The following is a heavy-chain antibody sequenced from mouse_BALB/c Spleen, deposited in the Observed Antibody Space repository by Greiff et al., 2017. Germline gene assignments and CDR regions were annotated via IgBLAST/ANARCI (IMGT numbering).Heavy chain of an antibody. CDR2: ISYSGST. D-gene: IGHD1-1*01. V-gene: IGHV3-2*02. CDR3: ARITTVVAPYAMDY. J-gene: IGHJ4*01. Sequence: VQLKESGPGLVKPSQSLSLTCTVTGYSITSDYAWNWIRQFPGNKLEWMGYISYSGSTSYNPSLKSRISITRDTSKNQFFLQLNSVTTEDTATYYCARITTVVAPYAMDYWGQGTSVTVSS. CDR1: GYSITSDYA.